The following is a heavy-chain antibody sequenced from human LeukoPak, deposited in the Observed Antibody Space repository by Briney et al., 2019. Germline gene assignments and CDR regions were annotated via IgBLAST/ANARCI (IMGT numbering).Heavy chain of an antibody. CDR3: ARGLRGYYDTGGYTWDAFDI. V-gene: IGHV1-18*01. D-gene: IGHD3-22*01. J-gene: IGHJ3*02. CDR1: GYTFTIYG. Sequence: ASVKVSCKASGYTFTIYGITWVRQAPGQGLEWMGWISPYNGNTNYAQKFQGRVTMTTDTSTRTAYMELRSLRSDDTAVYYCARGLRGYYDTGGYTWDAFDIWGQGTMVTVSS. CDR2: ISPYNGNT.